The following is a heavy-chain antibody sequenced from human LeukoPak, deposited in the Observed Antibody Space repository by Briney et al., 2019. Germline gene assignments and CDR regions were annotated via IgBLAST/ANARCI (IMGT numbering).Heavy chain of an antibody. D-gene: IGHD2-15*01. V-gene: IGHV1-18*01. CDR2: ISAYNGNT. CDR3: AGSPTGVVVAEDAFDI. Sequence: ASVKVSCKASGYTFTSYGISWVRQAPGQGLEWMGWISAYNGNTNYAQKLQGRVTMTTDTSTSTAYMELRSLRSDDTAVYYCAGSPTGVVVAEDAFDIWGQGTMVTVSS. CDR1: GYTFTSYG. J-gene: IGHJ3*02.